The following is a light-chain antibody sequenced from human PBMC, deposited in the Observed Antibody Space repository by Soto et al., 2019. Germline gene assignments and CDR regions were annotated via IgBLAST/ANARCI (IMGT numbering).Light chain of an antibody. V-gene: IGKV3-11*01. CDR3: QQRSNWPLT. Sequence: EIVLTQSPGTLSLSPWERATLSCRASQSVSSSLGWYQQKPGQAPRLLIYDASNRATGTPARFSGGGSGTDFTLTINSLESEDFAVYYCQQRSNWPLTFGGGTKVDIK. CDR1: QSVSSS. J-gene: IGKJ4*01. CDR2: DAS.